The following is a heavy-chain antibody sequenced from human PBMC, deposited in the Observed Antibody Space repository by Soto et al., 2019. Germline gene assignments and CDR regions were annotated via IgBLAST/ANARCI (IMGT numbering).Heavy chain of an antibody. CDR2: IYYSGST. CDR3: MSSGWNGSIAEYFQH. CDR1: GGSISSSSYY. J-gene: IGHJ1*01. D-gene: IGHD6-19*01. Sequence: SETLSLTCTVSGGSISSSSYYWGWIRQPPGKGLEWIGSIYYSGSTYYNPSLKGRVTISVDTSKNQFSLKLSSVTAADTAVYYCMSSGWNGSIAEYFQHWGQGTLVTVSS. V-gene: IGHV4-39*01.